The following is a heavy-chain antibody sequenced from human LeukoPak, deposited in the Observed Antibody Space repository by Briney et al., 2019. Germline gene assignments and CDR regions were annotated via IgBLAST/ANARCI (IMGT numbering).Heavy chain of an antibody. Sequence: SETLSLTCTVSGGSISSYYWSWIRQPAGKGLEWIGRIYTSGSTNYNPSLKSRVTMSVDTSKNQFSLKLSSVTAADTAVYYCAREGYNYYDSSGYSTTAEYYFDYWGQGTLVTVSS. J-gene: IGHJ4*02. CDR2: IYTSGST. CDR3: AREGYNYYDSSGYSTTAEYYFDY. CDR1: GGSISSYY. D-gene: IGHD3-22*01. V-gene: IGHV4-4*07.